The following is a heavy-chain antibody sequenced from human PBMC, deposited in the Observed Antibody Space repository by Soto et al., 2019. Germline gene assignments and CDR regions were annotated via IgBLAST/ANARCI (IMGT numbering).Heavy chain of an antibody. Sequence: PGGSLRLSCAASGFTFSNAWINWVRQAPGKGLEWVGRIKSKTDGETTDFAAPVKGRFAISRDDSKNMVYLQMSSLKTEDTAVYYCTTDSYINIVIVRFDDWGHGPLGTAPQ. CDR2: IKSKTDGETT. CDR3: TTDSYINIVIVRFDD. V-gene: IGHV3-15*07. D-gene: IGHD3-3*02. CDR1: GFTFSNAW. J-gene: IGHJ4*01.